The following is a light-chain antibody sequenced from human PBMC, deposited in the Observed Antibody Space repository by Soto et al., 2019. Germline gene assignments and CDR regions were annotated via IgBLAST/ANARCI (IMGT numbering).Light chain of an antibody. CDR2: GAS. J-gene: IGKJ5*01. Sequence: EFVLTQSPATLSLSPGERATLSCRASQSVGSSLAWYQQKPGRAPTLLIYGASNRATGIPARFSGSGSGTDFTLTISSLEPEDFAIYYCHQRSDWPITFGQGTRLEIK. CDR3: HQRSDWPIT. CDR1: QSVGSS. V-gene: IGKV3-11*01.